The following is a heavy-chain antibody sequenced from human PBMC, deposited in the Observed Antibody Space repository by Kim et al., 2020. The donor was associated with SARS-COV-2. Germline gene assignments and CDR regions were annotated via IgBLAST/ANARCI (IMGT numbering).Heavy chain of an antibody. D-gene: IGHD5-18*01. V-gene: IGHV3-30*03. CDR3: ATHDDGYEY. CDR2: ISYDGSEK. Sequence: GGSLRLSCAASGFTFSSYGIHWVRQAPGKGLEWVAVISYDGSEKYYADSVKGRFTISRDNSKNTLYRQMNSLRAEDTAVHYCATHDDGYEYWGPGTLVT. CDR1: GFTFSSYG. J-gene: IGHJ4*02.